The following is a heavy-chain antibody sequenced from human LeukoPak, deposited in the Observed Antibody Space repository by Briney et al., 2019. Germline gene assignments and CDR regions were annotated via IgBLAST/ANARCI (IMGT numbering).Heavy chain of an antibody. Sequence: SSETLSLTCTVSLDSTTSNFWSWVRQPPGKGLEWIGEIHRSGSLNYNPSLQSRVTISIDRSRNQIVLELSSVTAADTAVYYCAREILGGFNPGAYWGQGILVTVSS. J-gene: IGHJ4*02. V-gene: IGHV4-4*02. CDR3: AREILGGFNPGAY. CDR1: LDSTTSNF. D-gene: IGHD1-14*01. CDR2: IHRSGSL.